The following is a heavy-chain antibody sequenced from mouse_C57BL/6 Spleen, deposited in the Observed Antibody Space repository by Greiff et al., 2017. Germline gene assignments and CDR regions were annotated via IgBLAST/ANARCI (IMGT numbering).Heavy chain of an antibody. V-gene: IGHV1-9*01. J-gene: IGHJ3*01. CDR1: GYTFTGYW. CDR3: ATKGLTGRVGFAD. CDR2: ILPGSGSP. D-gene: IGHD1-1*01. Sequence: QVQLQQSGAELMKPGASVKLSCKATGYTFTGYWIEWVKQRPGHGLEWIGEILPGSGSPNYNEKFTGKATFTADTSSNTAYMQLSSLTTEDSAIYDGATKGLTGRVGFADWGQGTLVTVSA.